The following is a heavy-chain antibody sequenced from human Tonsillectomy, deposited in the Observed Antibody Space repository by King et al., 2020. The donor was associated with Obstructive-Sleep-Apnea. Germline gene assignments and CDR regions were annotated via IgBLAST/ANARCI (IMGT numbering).Heavy chain of an antibody. Sequence: VQLVESGGGLVQPGGSLRLSCAASGFTFSSSWMSWVRQAPGKGLEWVANIKYDGSGRYYGDSVKGRFTISRDNAKNSLYLEMNGLRAEDTALYYCTRDPFNYSDDNGFGVWGQGTMVTVSS. J-gene: IGHJ3*01. CDR1: GFTFSSSW. CDR2: IKYDGSGR. CDR3: TRDPFNYSDDNGFGV. D-gene: IGHD2-15*01. V-gene: IGHV3-7*01.